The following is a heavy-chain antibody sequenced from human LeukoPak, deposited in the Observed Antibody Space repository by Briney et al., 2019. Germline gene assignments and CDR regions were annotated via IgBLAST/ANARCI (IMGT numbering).Heavy chain of an antibody. J-gene: IGHJ4*02. V-gene: IGHV1-46*04. CDR1: GYTFTSYY. CDR3: AREMGATAGAHFDY. CDR2: INPSVGST. Sequence: GASVKVSCKASGYTFTSYYMHWVRQAPGQGLEWMGIINPSVGSTTDTEKLQGRVTMTRDTSTSTLYMEVSSLRSEDTAVYYCAREMGATAGAHFDYWGQGALVTVSS. D-gene: IGHD6-13*01.